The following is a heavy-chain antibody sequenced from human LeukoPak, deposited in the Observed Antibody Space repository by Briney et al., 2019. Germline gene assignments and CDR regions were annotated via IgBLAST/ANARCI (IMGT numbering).Heavy chain of an antibody. CDR3: ARSLHYYDSSGPNWYFDL. V-gene: IGHV4-59*08. J-gene: IGHJ2*01. Sequence: SETLSLTCTVSGGSISSYYWSWIRQPPGKGLEWIGYIYYSGSTNYNPSLKSRVTISVDTSKNQFSLKLSSVTAADTAVYYCARSLHYYDSSGPNWYFDLWGRGTLVTVSS. CDR2: IYYSGST. D-gene: IGHD3-22*01. CDR1: GGSISSYY.